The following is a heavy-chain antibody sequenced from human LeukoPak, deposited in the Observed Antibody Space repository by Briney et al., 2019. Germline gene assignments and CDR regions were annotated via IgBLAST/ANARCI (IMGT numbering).Heavy chain of an antibody. CDR1: GGSISSGSYY. CDR2: IYTSGST. D-gene: IGHD3-10*01. J-gene: IGHJ4*02. V-gene: IGHV4-61*02. CDR3: ARGRLRGFDY. Sequence: SQTLSLTCTVSGGSISSGSYYWSWIRQPAGKGLEWIGRIYTSGSTNYNPSLKSRVTISVDTSKNQFSLKLSSVTAADTAVYYCARGRLRGFDYWGQGTLVTVSS.